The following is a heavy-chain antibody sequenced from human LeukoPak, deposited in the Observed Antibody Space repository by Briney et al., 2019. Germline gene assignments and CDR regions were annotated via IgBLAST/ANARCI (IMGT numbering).Heavy chain of an antibody. Sequence: TSETPSLTCAVYGGSFSGYYWSWIRQPPGKGLEWIGDINHSGSANYNPSLKSRVTISVDTSKNQFSLKLSSVTAADTAVYYCARDWGAVGYNWFDPWGQGILVTVSS. D-gene: IGHD6-19*01. CDR1: GGSFSGYY. CDR3: ARDWGAVGYNWFDP. CDR2: INHSGSA. V-gene: IGHV4-34*01. J-gene: IGHJ5*02.